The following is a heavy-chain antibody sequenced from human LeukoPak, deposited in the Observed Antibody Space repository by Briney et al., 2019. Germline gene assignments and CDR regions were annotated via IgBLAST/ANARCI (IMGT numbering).Heavy chain of an antibody. CDR1: GGSFSGYY. CDR3: ARARGGYFDY. CDR2: INHSGST. J-gene: IGHJ4*02. V-gene: IGHV4-34*01. D-gene: IGHD3-16*01. Sequence: SETLSLTCAVYGGSFSGYYWSWIRQPPGKGLEWIGEINHSGSTNYNPSLKSRVTISVDTSKNQSSLKLSSVTAADTAVYYCARARGGYFDYWGQGTLVTVSS.